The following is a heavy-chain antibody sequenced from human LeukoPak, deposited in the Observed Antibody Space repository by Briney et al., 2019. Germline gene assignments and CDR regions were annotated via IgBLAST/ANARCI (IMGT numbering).Heavy chain of an antibody. D-gene: IGHD2-2*02. J-gene: IGHJ6*03. V-gene: IGHV4-59*01. CDR3: ARLGEGCSSTSCYMGYYYYYMDV. CDR2: IYYSGST. CDR1: GGSISSYY. Sequence: PSETLSLTCTVSGGSISSYYWSRIRQPPGKGLEWIGYIYYSGSTNYNPSLKSRVTISVDTSKNQFSLKLSSVTAADTAVYYCARLGEGCSSTSCYMGYYYYYMDVWGKGTTVTVSS.